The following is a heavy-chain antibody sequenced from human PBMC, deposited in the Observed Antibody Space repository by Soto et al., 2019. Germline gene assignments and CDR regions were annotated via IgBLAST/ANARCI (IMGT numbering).Heavy chain of an antibody. D-gene: IGHD3-10*01. V-gene: IGHV3-33*01. CDR3: ARAPRSVDSFLRRLRADSYFDY. J-gene: IGHJ4*02. CDR1: GIIFTGYG. Sequence: GGSLRLSCAVSGIIFTGYGMHWVRQVPGKGLEWVAVIRFDGSNIYYADSVKGRFTISRDNAKNSLYLQMNSLRDEDTAVYYCARAPRSVDSFLRRLRADSYFDYWGQGTLVTVSS. CDR2: IRFDGSNI.